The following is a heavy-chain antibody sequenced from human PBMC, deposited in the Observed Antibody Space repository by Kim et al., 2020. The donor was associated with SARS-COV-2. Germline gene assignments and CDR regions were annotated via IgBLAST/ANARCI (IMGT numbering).Heavy chain of an antibody. CDR2: IYPCDSDT. CDR3: ARARGSDWGSHYYYGMDV. J-gene: IGHJ6*02. V-gene: IGHV5-51*01. Sequence: GESLKISCKGSGYSFTSYWIGWVRQMPGKGLEWMGIIYPCDSDTRYSPSFQGQVTISADKSISTAYLQWSSLKASDTAMYYCARARGSDWGSHYYYGMDVWGQGTTVTVSS. CDR1: GYSFTSYW. D-gene: IGHD7-27*01.